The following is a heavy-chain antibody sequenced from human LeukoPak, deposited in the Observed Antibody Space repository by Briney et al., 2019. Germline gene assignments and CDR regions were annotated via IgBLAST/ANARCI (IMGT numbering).Heavy chain of an antibody. J-gene: IGHJ3*02. CDR1: GFTFSDYS. Sequence: GGSLRLSCAASGFTFSDYSMNWVRQAPGKGLEWVSSISSSSSYIYYADSVRGRFTISRDNAKNSLYLQMSSLRAEDTAVYYCARDRGIVVVVAVTYAQDDAFDIWAQGTMVTVSS. CDR3: ARDRGIVVVVAVTYAQDDAFDI. D-gene: IGHD2-15*01. V-gene: IGHV3-21*01. CDR2: ISSSSSYI.